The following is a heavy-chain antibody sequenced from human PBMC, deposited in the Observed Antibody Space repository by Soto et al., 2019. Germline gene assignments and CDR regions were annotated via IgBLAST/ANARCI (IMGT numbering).Heavy chain of an antibody. V-gene: IGHV3-21*01. CDR1: GFTFSSYS. Sequence: EVQLVESGGGLVKPGGSLRLSCAASGFTFSSYSMNWVRQAPGKGLECVSSISSSSSYIYYADSVKGRFTISRDNAKNSLYLQMNSLRAEDTAVYYCARGLVWNDSSGYRYYGMDVWGQGTTVTVSS. D-gene: IGHD3-22*01. J-gene: IGHJ6*02. CDR2: ISSSSSYI. CDR3: ARGLVWNDSSGYRYYGMDV.